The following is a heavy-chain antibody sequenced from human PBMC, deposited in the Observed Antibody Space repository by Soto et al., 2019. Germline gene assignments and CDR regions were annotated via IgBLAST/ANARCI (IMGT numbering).Heavy chain of an antibody. CDR3: TRGRDYGDYWAGFDY. CDR2: IRSKAYGGTT. Sequence: GGSLRLSCTASGFTFGDYAMSWFRQAPGKGLEWVGFIRSKAYGGTTEYAASVKGRFTISRDDSKSIAYLQMNRLKTEDTAVYYCTRGRDYGDYWAGFDYWGQGTLVTVSS. D-gene: IGHD4-17*01. J-gene: IGHJ4*02. CDR1: GFTFGDYA. V-gene: IGHV3-49*03.